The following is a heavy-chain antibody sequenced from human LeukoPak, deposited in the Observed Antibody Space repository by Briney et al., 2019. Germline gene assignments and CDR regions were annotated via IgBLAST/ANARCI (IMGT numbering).Heavy chain of an antibody. CDR1: GFTFSTYW. CDR2: INRDGSGI. J-gene: IGHJ4*02. D-gene: IGHD5-18*01. V-gene: IGHV3-74*01. CDR3: ANTGYNYEFDY. Sequence: GGSLRLSCAASGFTFSTYWMHWVRQAPGKGLVWISRINRDGSGITYADSVKGRFTVSRDNAKSILYLQMNSLRAEDTAVYYCANTGYNYEFDYWGQGTLVTVSS.